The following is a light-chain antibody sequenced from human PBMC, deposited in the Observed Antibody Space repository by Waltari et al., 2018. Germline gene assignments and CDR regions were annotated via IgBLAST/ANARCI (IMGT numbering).Light chain of an antibody. CDR2: RND. J-gene: IGLJ3*02. CDR3: ASWDDSLNGRWE. CDR1: SSNIGSNV. Sequence: QSVLTQPPSASGTPGQGVTISCSGSSSNIGSNVVNWYQQVPGTTPNPLIYRNDQRPSGVPDRCSGSKSGTSASLAISGLRPEDEAEYYCASWDDSLNGRWEFGGGTKVTVL. V-gene: IGLV1-44*01.